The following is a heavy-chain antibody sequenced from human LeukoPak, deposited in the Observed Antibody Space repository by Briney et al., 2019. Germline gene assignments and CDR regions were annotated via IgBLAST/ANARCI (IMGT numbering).Heavy chain of an antibody. J-gene: IGHJ4*02. Sequence: GESLKISCKTSGYSFSNYWIGWVRQIPVKCLEWVAIIFPGDSDTRYSPSFRGQVTISADKSISTAYLQWSSLKASDTAMYYCARRPEYYFDYWGQGALVTVSS. CDR3: ARRPEYYFDY. CDR1: GYSFSNYW. V-gene: IGHV5-51*01. CDR2: IFPGDSDT.